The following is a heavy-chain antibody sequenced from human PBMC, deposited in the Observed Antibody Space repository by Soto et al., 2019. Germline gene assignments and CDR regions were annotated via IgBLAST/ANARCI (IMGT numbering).Heavy chain of an antibody. V-gene: IGHV4-31*03. Sequence: SETLSLTCTVSGGSISGGGYYWSWIRRHPGKGLEWIGYIYYSGSTYYNPSLKSRVTISVGTSKNQFSLKLSSVTAADTAVYYCARGSKIAAPQRNYYYYGMDVWGQGTAVTVSS. CDR3: ARGSKIAAPQRNYYYYGMDV. D-gene: IGHD6-25*01. J-gene: IGHJ6*02. CDR2: IYYSGST. CDR1: GGSISGGGYY.